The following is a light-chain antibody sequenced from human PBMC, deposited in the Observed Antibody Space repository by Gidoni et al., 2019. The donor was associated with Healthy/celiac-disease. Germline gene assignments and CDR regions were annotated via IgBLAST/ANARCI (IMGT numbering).Light chain of an antibody. Sequence: DIQMTQSPSSLSASVGDRVTITCQASQDISNYLNWYQQKPGKAPKLLIYDASNLETGVPSRCSGSGSGTDFTFTISSLQAEDIATYYCQQYDNLLTFGGGTKVEIK. CDR3: QQYDNLLT. CDR2: DAS. V-gene: IGKV1-33*01. J-gene: IGKJ4*01. CDR1: QDISNY.